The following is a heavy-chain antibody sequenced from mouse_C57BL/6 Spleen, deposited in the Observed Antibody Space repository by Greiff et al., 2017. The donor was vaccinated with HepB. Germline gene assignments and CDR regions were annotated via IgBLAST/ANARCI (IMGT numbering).Heavy chain of an antibody. CDR1: GYTFTDYE. D-gene: IGHD2-2*01. J-gene: IGHJ2*01. Sequence: QVQLQQSGAELVRPGASVTLSCKASGYTFTDYEMHWVKQTPVHGLEWIGAIDPETGGTAYSQKFKGKAILTADKSSSTAYMELRSLTSEDSAVYYCTRWAMVTTYFDYWGQGTTLTVSS. V-gene: IGHV1-15*01. CDR2: IDPETGGT. CDR3: TRWAMVTTYFDY.